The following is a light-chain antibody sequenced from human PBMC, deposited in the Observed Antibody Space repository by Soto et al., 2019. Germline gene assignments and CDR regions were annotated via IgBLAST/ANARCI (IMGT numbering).Light chain of an antibody. CDR2: AAS. CDR1: QSVSSNF. Sequence: EIVLTQSPGTLSLSPGAGATLSCRASQSVSSNFLAWYQQKPGQAPRLLIYAASSRATGISDRFSGSGSETDFTFTIRRLEPEDFAVYYCQQYGSSPFTFGPGTKVDLK. V-gene: IGKV3-20*01. CDR3: QQYGSSPFT. J-gene: IGKJ3*01.